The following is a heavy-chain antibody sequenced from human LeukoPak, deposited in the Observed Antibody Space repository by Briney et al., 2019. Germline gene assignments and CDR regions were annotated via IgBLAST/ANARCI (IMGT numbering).Heavy chain of an antibody. CDR3: VSGGFSRSPCDY. CDR1: GGSISSSSYY. J-gene: IGHJ4*02. D-gene: IGHD6-13*01. V-gene: IGHV4-39*07. Sequence: PSETLSLTCTVSGGSISSSSYYWGWIRQPPGKGLEWIGNLDYSGSTYYNPSLKSRVTISVDTSKNQISLKLSSVTAADTAVYYRVSGGFSRSPCDYWGQGTLVTVSS. CDR2: LDYSGST.